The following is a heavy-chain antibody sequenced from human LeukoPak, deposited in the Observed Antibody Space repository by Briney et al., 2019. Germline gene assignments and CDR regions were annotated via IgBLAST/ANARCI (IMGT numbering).Heavy chain of an antibody. J-gene: IGHJ6*03. D-gene: IGHD3-3*01. CDR3: AGSRVGFLEWLPRPWDYYYYMDV. CDR2: MNPNSGNT. Sequence: ASVKVSCKASGYTFTSYYINWVRQATGQGLEWMGWMNPNSGNTGYAQKFQGRVTITRNTSISTAYMELSSLRSDDTAVYYCAGSRVGFLEWLPRPWDYYYYMDVWGKGTTVTVSS. V-gene: IGHV1-8*03. CDR1: GYTFTSYY.